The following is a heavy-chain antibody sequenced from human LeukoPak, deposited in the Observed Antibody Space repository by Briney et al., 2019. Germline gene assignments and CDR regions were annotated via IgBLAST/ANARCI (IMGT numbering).Heavy chain of an antibody. V-gene: IGHV3-66*01. J-gene: IGHJ4*02. Sequence: PGGSLRLSCAASGFNVSNTYMTWVRQAPGKGLDWVSIIYSGGNTYYTDSVKGRFTISRDNSKNMLYLQMNTLRDEDTAVYYCALIRGSGFPLTYWGQGTLVTVSS. CDR1: GFNVSNTY. CDR2: IYSGGNT. D-gene: IGHD6-25*01. CDR3: ALIRGSGFPLTY.